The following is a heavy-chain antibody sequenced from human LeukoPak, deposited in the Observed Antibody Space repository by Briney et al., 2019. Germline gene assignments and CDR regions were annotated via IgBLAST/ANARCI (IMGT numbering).Heavy chain of an antibody. CDR3: ARALGPWRLGELSSFDY. J-gene: IGHJ4*02. CDR2: INPNSGGT. V-gene: IGHV1-2*02. D-gene: IGHD3-16*02. CDR1: GYTFTGYY. Sequence: VASVKVSCKASGYTFTGYYMHWVRQAPGQGLEWMGWINPNSGGTNYAQKFQGRVTMTRDTSISTAYMELSSLRSEDTAVYYCARALGPWRLGELSSFDYWGQGTLVTVSS.